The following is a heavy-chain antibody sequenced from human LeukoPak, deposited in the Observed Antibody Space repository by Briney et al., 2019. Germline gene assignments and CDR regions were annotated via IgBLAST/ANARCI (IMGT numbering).Heavy chain of an antibody. J-gene: IGHJ4*02. V-gene: IGHV3-21*01. CDR2: ISSSSSYI. CDR1: GFTFSSYS. D-gene: IGHD4-23*01. CDR3: ARGVVTTTKDDY. Sequence: GGSLRLSCAASGFTFSSYSMNWVRQAPGKGLEWVSSISSSSSYIYYADSVKGRFTISRDNAKNSLYLQMNSLRAEDTAVYYCARGVVTTTKDDYWGQGTLVTVSS.